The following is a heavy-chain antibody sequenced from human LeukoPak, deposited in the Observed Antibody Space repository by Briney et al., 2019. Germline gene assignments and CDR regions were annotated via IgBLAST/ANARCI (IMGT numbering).Heavy chain of an antibody. J-gene: IGHJ4*02. CDR2: ISGSDGNT. V-gene: IGHV3-23*01. CDR1: GFTFRSYA. Sequence: GGSLRLSCAASGFTFRSYAMNWVRQAPGKGLEWVSAISGSDGNTYYADSVKGRFTISTDNSKNTLYLQMNSLRAGDTAVYYCAKAYYYGSGSYGLYYFDYWGQGTLVTVSS. CDR3: AKAYYYGSGSYGLYYFDY. D-gene: IGHD3-10*01.